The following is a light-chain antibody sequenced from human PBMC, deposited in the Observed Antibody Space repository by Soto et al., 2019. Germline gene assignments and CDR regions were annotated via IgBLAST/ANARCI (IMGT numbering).Light chain of an antibody. CDR2: VAS. J-gene: IGKJ1*01. CDR3: QQYNSYSWT. V-gene: IGKV1-5*01. CDR1: QSITIW. Sequence: DIQMTQSPSTLSASVGDRVTITCRASQSITIWLAWYQQKPGKAPKLLIFVASSLESGVPSRFSGSGSGTEFTLTISSLQPDYFATYYCQQYNSYSWTFGQGTKVEIK.